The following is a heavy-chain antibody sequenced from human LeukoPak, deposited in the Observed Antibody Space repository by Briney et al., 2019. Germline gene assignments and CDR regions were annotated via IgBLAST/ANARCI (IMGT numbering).Heavy chain of an antibody. Sequence: SVKVPCKASGGTFSSYAISWVRQAPGQGLEWMGRIIPILGIANYAQKFQGRVTITADKSTSTAYMELSSLRSEDTAVYYCASVSYSSSWYRDYWGQGTLVTVSS. V-gene: IGHV1-69*04. CDR3: ASVSYSSSWYRDY. D-gene: IGHD6-13*01. CDR1: GGTFSSYA. CDR2: IIPILGIA. J-gene: IGHJ4*02.